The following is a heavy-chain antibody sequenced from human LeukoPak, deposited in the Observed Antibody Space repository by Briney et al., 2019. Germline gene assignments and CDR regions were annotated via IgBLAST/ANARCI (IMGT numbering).Heavy chain of an antibody. CDR2: IYSGGST. CDR3: ASTTYCSSTSCSDY. Sequence: GGSLRLSCAASGFTVSSNYMSWVRQAPGKGLEWVSVIYSGGSTYYADSVKGRFTISRDNSKNTLYLQMNSLRAEDTAVYYCASTTYCSSTSCSDYWGQGTLVTVSS. CDR1: GFTVSSNY. D-gene: IGHD2-2*01. V-gene: IGHV3-53*01. J-gene: IGHJ4*02.